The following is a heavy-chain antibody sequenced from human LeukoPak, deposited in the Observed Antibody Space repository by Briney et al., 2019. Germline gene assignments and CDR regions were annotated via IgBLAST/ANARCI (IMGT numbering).Heavy chain of an antibody. CDR1: GGSISSSSYY. CDR2: INHSGST. D-gene: IGHD6-19*01. V-gene: IGHV4-39*07. CDR3: ARVLGSGWYDIDY. J-gene: IGHJ4*02. Sequence: SETLSLTCTVSGGSISSSSYYWGWIRQPPGKGLEWIGEINHSGSTNYNPSLKSRVTISVDTSKNQFSLKLSSVTAADTAVYYCARVLGSGWYDIDYWGQGTLVTVSS.